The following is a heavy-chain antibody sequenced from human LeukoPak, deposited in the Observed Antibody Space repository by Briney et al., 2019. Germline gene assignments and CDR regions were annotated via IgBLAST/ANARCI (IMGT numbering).Heavy chain of an antibody. D-gene: IGHD4-17*01. V-gene: IGHV4-31*03. CDR1: GGSISSGGYY. CDR2: IYYSGST. Sequence: SETLSLTCTVSGGSISSGGYYWNWIRQHPGKGLEWIGYIYYSGSTYYNPSLESRVTISVDTSKNQFSLKLSSVTAADTAVYYCARQTLDYGDFEPIDYWGQGTLVTVSS. CDR3: ARQTLDYGDFEPIDY. J-gene: IGHJ4*02.